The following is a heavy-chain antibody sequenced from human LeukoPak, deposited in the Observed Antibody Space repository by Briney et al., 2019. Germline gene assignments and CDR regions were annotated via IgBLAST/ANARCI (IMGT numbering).Heavy chain of an antibody. CDR3: AKVGDSTVMGAFDI. CDR2: ISSNADHT. Sequence: GGSLRLSCAASIFTFDNDAMAWVRQAPGKGLQWVSAISSNADHTFYADSVKGRFTISRDNSKNTLYLQMNSLRAEDTAVYYCAKVGDSTVMGAFDIWGQGTMVTVSS. V-gene: IGHV3-23*01. D-gene: IGHD2-15*01. CDR1: IFTFDNDA. J-gene: IGHJ3*02.